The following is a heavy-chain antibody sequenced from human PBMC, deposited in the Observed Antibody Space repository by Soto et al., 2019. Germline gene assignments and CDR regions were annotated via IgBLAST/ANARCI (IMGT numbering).Heavy chain of an antibody. CDR2: ISKDGMNK. J-gene: IGHJ5*02. D-gene: IGHD6-19*01. Sequence: QVRLVESGGGVVQPGRSLRLSCTASGFSFSSYAMYWFRQPPGKGLEWVAVISKDGMNKNYADSVKGRVTVSRDNANYSLDLQLNSLRGEDTAMYYCARDMYSSDYFVKWFGPWGQGTLSPSPQ. CDR1: GFSFSSYA. CDR3: ARDMYSSDYFVKWFGP. V-gene: IGHV3-30*04.